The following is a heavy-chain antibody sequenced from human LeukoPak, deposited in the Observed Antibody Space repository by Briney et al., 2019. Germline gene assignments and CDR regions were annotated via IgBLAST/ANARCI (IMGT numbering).Heavy chain of an antibody. J-gene: IGHJ5*02. V-gene: IGHV3-66*01. D-gene: IGHD3-10*01. CDR3: ARSGSGSYPFDP. CDR1: GYSISSGYY. CDR2: IYSGGST. Sequence: ETLSLTCTVSGYSISSGYYWGWIRQPPGKGLEWVSVIYSGGSTYYADSVKGRLTISRDNSKNTLYLQMNSLRAEDTAVYYCARSGSGSYPFDPWGQGTLVTVSS.